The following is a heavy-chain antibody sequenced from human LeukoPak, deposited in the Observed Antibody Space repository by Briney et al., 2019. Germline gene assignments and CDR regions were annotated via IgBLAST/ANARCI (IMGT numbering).Heavy chain of an antibody. CDR2: IIPIFGTA. Sequence: PVKVSCKASGGTFSSYAISWVRQAPGQGLEWMGGIIPIFGTANYAQKFQGRVTITADESTSTAYMELRSLRSDDTAVYYCARGGYCGGDCRGVNWFDPWGQGTLVTVSS. CDR1: GGTFSSYA. CDR3: ARGGYCGGDCRGVNWFDP. D-gene: IGHD2-21*02. J-gene: IGHJ5*02. V-gene: IGHV1-69*13.